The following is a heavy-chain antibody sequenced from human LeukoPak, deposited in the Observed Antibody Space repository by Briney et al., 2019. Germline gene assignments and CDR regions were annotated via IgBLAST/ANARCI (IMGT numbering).Heavy chain of an antibody. J-gene: IGHJ4*02. V-gene: IGHV3-30*04. CDR1: GFTLSSYA. CDR2: ISYDGSNK. D-gene: IGHD2-15*01. CDR3: ARGYCSGGSCYSGGLDY. Sequence: GGSLRLSCAASGFTLSSYAMHWVRQAPGKGLEWVAVISYDGSNKYYADSVKGRFTISRDNSKNSLYLQMNSLRAEDTAVYYCARGYCSGGSCYSGGLDYWGQGTLVTVSS.